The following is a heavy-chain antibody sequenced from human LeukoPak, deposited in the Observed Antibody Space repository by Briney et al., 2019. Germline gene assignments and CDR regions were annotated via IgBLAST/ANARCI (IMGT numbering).Heavy chain of an antibody. D-gene: IGHD3-10*01. V-gene: IGHV4-31*03. CDR1: GGSISSGGYY. J-gene: IGHJ4*02. CDR3: AGVFYYGSGSYITFDY. Sequence: PSETLSLACTVYGGSISSGGYYWSWIRQHPGKGLKWIGYIYYSGSTYYNPSLKSRVTISVDTSKNQFSLKLSSVTAADTAVYYCAGVFYYGSGSYITFDYWGQGTLVTVSS. CDR2: IYYSGST.